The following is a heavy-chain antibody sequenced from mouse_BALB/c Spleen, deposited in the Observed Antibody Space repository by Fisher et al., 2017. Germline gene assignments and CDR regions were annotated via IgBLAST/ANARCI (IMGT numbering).Heavy chain of an antibody. CDR3: ARQEVRDGLYAMDY. V-gene: IGHV5-9-1*01. Sequence: RFTISRDNAKNTLYLQMSSLRSEDTAMYYCARQEVRDGLYAMDYWGQGTSVTVSS. D-gene: IGHD2-14*01. J-gene: IGHJ4*01.